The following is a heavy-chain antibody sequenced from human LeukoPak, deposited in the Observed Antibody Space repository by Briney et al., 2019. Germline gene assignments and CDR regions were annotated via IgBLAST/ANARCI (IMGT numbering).Heavy chain of an antibody. V-gene: IGHV3-48*04. J-gene: IGHJ4*01. CDR3: ARVGGRYSPLGY. CDR2: IGIDSGNT. CDR1: GFTFSDYS. D-gene: IGHD3-16*02. Sequence: PGGSLRLSCAASGFTFSDYSMNWVRQAPGKGLEWISYIGIDSGNTNYADSVKGRFTISRDNDKNSLFLQMTSLRAEDTAVYYCARVGGRYSPLGYWGQGTLVTVSS.